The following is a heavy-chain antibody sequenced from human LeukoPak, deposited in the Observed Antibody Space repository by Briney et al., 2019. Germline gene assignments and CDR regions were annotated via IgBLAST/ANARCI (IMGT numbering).Heavy chain of an antibody. D-gene: IGHD1-26*01. CDR1: GYTSTDYN. CDR3: ARRASGAHFDP. J-gene: IGHJ5*02. V-gene: IGHV1-2*02. CDR2: INPNNGDT. Sequence: ASVKVSCKASGYTSTDYNNHWVRQAPGQGLEWMGWINPNNGDTNYVQKFQGRVTMTRDTSITTAYMELGRLRSDDTAVYYCARRASGAHFDPWGQGTLVSVSS.